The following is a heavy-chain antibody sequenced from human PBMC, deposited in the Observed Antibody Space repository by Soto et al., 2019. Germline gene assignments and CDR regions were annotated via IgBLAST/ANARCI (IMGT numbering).Heavy chain of an antibody. J-gene: IGHJ3*02. CDR2: INPSGGST. CDR1: GYTFTSYY. Sequence: QVQLVQSGAEVKKPGASVKVSCKASGYTFTSYYMHWVRQAPGQGLEWMGIINPSGGSTSYAQKFQGRVTLTRDTSTSTVYMELSSLRSEGTAVYYCAGDYHILPRRDAFDIWGQGTMVTVSS. CDR3: AGDYHILPRRDAFDI. V-gene: IGHV1-46*01. D-gene: IGHD3-9*01.